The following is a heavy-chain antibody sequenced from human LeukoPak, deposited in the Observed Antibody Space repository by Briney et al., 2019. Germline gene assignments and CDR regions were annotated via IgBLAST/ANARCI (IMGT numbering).Heavy chain of an antibody. J-gene: IGHJ4*02. CDR3: ARGSPTYSSGWYKDF. CDR2: IYISGST. CDR1: GGSISYYY. D-gene: IGHD6-19*01. V-gene: IGHV4-4*07. Sequence: SETLSLTCTASGGSISYYYWSWIRQPAGGGLEWIGRIYISGSTNYNPSLKSRVTISIDKSNNQFFLKLNSVTAADTAVYYCARGSPTYSSGWYKDFWGQGTLVTVSS.